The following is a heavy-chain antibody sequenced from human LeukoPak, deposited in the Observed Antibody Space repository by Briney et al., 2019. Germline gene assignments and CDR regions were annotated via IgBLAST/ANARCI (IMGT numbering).Heavy chain of an antibody. CDR1: GFTFSNAW. V-gene: IGHV3-15*01. CDR3: TTEWLQNLYHFDY. J-gene: IGHJ4*02. CDR2: IKSKTDGGTT. Sequence: PGGSLRLSCAASGFTFSNAWMSWVRQAPGKGLEWVGRIKSKTDGGTTDYAAPVKGRFTISRDDSKNTLYLQMNSLKTEDTAVYYCTTEWLQNLYHFDYWGQGTLVTVSS. D-gene: IGHD5-24*01.